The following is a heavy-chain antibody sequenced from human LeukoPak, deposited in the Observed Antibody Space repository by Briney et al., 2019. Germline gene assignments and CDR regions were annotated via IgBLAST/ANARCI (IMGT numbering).Heavy chain of an antibody. CDR1: GFTVSSNY. CDR3: AKMERAYDFWSGYYNWFDP. V-gene: IGHV3-23*01. J-gene: IGHJ5*02. Sequence: GALRLSCAASGFTVSSNYMNWVCQAPGKGLEWVSAISGSGGSTYYADSVKGRFTISRDNSKNTLYLQMNSLRAEDTAVYYCAKMERAYDFWSGYYNWFDPWGQGTLVTVSS. CDR2: ISGSGGST. D-gene: IGHD3-3*01.